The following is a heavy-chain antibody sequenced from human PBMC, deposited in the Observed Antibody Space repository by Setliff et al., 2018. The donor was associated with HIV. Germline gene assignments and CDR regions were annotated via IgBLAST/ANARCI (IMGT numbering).Heavy chain of an antibody. CDR2: IRYDGSNK. CDR3: ATIVESSGYHGGNYLDF. Sequence: PGGSLRLSCAASGFIFSSYGMHWVRQAPGKGLEWVAFIRYDGSNKYYADSVKGRFTISRDNSKNTLYLQMNSLRAEDTAVYYCATIVESSGYHGGNYLDFWGRGSLVTVSS. D-gene: IGHD3-22*01. J-gene: IGHJ4*02. V-gene: IGHV3-30*02. CDR1: GFIFSSYG.